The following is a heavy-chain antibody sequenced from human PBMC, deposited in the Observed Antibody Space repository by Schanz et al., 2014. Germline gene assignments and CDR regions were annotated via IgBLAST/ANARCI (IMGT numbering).Heavy chain of an antibody. CDR1: GFIFSSYA. CDR2: ISTGGGNT. D-gene: IGHD6-13*01. J-gene: IGHJ3*02. CDR3: TKNFATAGTPSDAYDI. V-gene: IGHV3-23*04. Sequence: VELVESGGGVVQPGRSLRLSCAASGFIFSSYAMTWVRQAPGKGLEWVSAISTGGGNTYYTDSVKGRFTISRDNSRNTLYLQMSSLRAEDTALYYCTKNFATAGTPSDAYDIWGQGTMVTVSS.